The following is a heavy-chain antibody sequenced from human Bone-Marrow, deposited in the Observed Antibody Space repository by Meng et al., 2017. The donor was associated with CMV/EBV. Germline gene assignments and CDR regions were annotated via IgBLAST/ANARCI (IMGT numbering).Heavy chain of an antibody. CDR2: ISSSSSYI. V-gene: IGHV3-21*01. CDR3: ARDDATEIFGVVITLYYYYGMDV. D-gene: IGHD3-3*01. Sequence: GESLKISCAASGFTFSSYSTNWVRQAPGKGLEWVSSISSSSSYIYYADSVKGRFTISRDNAKNSLYLQMNSLRAEDTAVYYCARDDATEIFGVVITLYYYYGMDVWGQGTTVTVSS. J-gene: IGHJ6*02. CDR1: GFTFSSYS.